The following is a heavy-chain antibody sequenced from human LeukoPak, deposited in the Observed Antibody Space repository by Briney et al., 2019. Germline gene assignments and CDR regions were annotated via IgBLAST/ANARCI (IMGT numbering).Heavy chain of an antibody. V-gene: IGHV4-34*01. Sequence: SETLSLTCAVYGGSFSGYYWSWIRQPPGKGLEWIGEINHSGSTNYNPSLKSRVTISVDTSKNQFSLKLSSVTAADSAVYYCARGPPGAAIEIWGQGTVVTVSS. J-gene: IGHJ3*02. D-gene: IGHD3-10*01. CDR1: GGSFSGYY. CDR2: INHSGST. CDR3: ARGPPGAAIEI.